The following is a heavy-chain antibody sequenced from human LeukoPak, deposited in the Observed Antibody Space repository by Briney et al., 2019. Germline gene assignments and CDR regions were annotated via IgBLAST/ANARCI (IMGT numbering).Heavy chain of an antibody. J-gene: IGHJ4*02. CDR3: AKDDSHDYGDYDAYDY. CDR1: GFTFSSYA. D-gene: IGHD4-17*01. CDR2: ISGRGGST. V-gene: IGHV3-23*01. Sequence: PGGSLRLSCAASGFTFSSYAMSWVRQAPGKGLEWVLAISGRGGSTYYADSVKGRFTISRDNSKNTLYMQMNSLRAEDTAVYYCAKDDSHDYGDYDAYDYWGQGTLVTVSS.